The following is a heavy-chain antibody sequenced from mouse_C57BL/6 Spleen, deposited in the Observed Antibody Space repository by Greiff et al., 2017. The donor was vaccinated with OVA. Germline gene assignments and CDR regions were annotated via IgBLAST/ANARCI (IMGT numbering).Heavy chain of an antibody. D-gene: IGHD2-3*01. CDR3: AREGGYYRFAY. J-gene: IGHJ3*01. Sequence: QVQLQQPGAELVRPGSSVKLSCKASGYTFTSYWMHWVKQRPIQGLEWIGNIDPSDSETHYNQKFKDKATLTVDKSSSTAYMQLSSLTSEDSAVYYCAREGGYYRFAYWGQGTLVTVSA. CDR2: IDPSDSET. CDR1: GYTFTSYW. V-gene: IGHV1-52*01.